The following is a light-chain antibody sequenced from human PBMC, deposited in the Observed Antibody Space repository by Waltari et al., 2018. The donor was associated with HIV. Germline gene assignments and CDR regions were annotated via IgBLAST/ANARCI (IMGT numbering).Light chain of an antibody. J-gene: IGKJ3*01. V-gene: IGKV1-39*01. CDR2: DAS. Sequence: DIQMTQSPSSLSASVGDRVTITCRASQSISFYLNWYQQKPGKAPTLLIYDASNLQSGLPSRFSGSGSGTEYTLTITNLQPEDFATYFCQQSFDVPLIFGPGTKVD. CDR3: QQSFDVPLI. CDR1: QSISFY.